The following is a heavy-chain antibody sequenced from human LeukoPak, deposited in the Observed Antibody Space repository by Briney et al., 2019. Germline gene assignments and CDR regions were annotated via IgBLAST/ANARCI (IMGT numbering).Heavy chain of an antibody. Sequence: GGSLRLSRTASGFIFNTYWMSWVRQAPGKGLEWVANIKEDGSVKYYVASVKGRFTISRDNAKNSLYLQMNSLRAEDTAVYYCASSGGYVSSGYYYGFDYWGQGTLVTVSS. D-gene: IGHD3-22*01. CDR1: GFIFNTYW. J-gene: IGHJ4*02. CDR3: ASSGGYVSSGYYYGFDY. CDR2: IKEDGSVK. V-gene: IGHV3-7*01.